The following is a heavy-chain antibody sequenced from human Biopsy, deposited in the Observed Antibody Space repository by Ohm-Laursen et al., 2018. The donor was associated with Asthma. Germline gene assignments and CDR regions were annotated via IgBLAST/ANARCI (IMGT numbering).Heavy chain of an antibody. CDR3: ARHDHRWDTYADF. CDR2: MYYGETT. J-gene: IGHJ4*02. CDR1: SGSGGYMRSGNYY. V-gene: IGHV4-39*01. Sequence: SETLSLTCSLSSGSGGYMRSGNYYWGWIRQPPGKGLGWIGSMYYGETTYYSPSLKSRVTISVDTSKNQFSLILSSVTAADTAVYYCARHDHRWDTYADFWGQGTLVTVSS. D-gene: IGHD2-2*01.